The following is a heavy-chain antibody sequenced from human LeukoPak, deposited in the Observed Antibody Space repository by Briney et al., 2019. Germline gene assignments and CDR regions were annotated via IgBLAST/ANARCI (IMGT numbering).Heavy chain of an antibody. CDR1: GFTVSTNY. Sequence: GGSLRLSCAASGFTVSTNYMSWVRQAPAKGLEWGSISYSGGSIYYADSVQGRFTISRDSFKNSLYLQMNSLGAEDTALYYCAKNSDSSGTYFDHWGQGTLVTVSS. CDR3: AKNSDSSGTYFDH. D-gene: IGHD3-22*01. CDR2: SYSGGSI. J-gene: IGHJ4*02. V-gene: IGHV3-53*01.